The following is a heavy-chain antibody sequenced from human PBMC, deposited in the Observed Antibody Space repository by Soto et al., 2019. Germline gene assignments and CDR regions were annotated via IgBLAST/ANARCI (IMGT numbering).Heavy chain of an antibody. D-gene: IGHD4-17*01. CDR1: GITFSDYA. CDR2: ISGTGGLT. Sequence: PGGSLRLSCAVSGITFSDYAMSWIRQAPGKGLEWVSAISGTGGLTYYADSVKGRFTISRDNPKNTLYLQLNSLRAEDTAVYYCAKADSNTVAKGYFFDCWGPGTLVTVSS. J-gene: IGHJ4*02. V-gene: IGHV3-23*01. CDR3: AKADSNTVAKGYFFDC.